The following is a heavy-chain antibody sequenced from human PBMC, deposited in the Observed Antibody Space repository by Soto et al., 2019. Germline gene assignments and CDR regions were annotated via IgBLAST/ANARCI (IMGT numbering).Heavy chain of an antibody. CDR1: GGSISSGDYY. D-gene: IGHD4-17*01. J-gene: IGHJ6*02. CDR3: ARVGDDYANYYYGMDV. Sequence: QVQLQESGPGLVKPSQTLSLTCTVSGGSISSGDYYWSWIRQPPGKGLEWIGYIYYSGSTYYNPSLKSRVTTSVDTSKNQFSLKLSSVTAADTAVYYCARVGDDYANYYYGMDVWGQGATVTVSS. CDR2: IYYSGST. V-gene: IGHV4-30-4*01.